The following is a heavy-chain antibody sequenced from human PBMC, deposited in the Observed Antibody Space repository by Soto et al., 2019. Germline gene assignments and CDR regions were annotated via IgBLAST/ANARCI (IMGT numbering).Heavy chain of an antibody. CDR2: IIPIFGTA. J-gene: IGHJ6*02. CDR1: GGTFSSYA. Sequence: GASVKVSCKASGGTFSSYAISWVRQAPGQGLEWMRGIIPIFGTANYAQKFQGRVTITADESTSTAYMELSSLRSEDTAVYYCARGEEVRYFDWDSRDYYYYGMDVWGQGTTVTVSS. CDR3: ARGEEVRYFDWDSRDYYYYGMDV. D-gene: IGHD3-9*01. V-gene: IGHV1-69*13.